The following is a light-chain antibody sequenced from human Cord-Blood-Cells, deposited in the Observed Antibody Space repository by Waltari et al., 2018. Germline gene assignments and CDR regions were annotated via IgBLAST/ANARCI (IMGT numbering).Light chain of an antibody. V-gene: IGLV2-14*01. Sequence: QSALTQPAPVSGSPGQSITIPCTGPSSNVGGYNYVTWYQQHPGKAPKLMIYDVSKRPSGVSNRFSGSKSGNTASLTISGLQAEDEADYYCSSYTSSSTLVFGGGTKLTVL. CDR1: SSNVGGYNY. CDR2: DVS. J-gene: IGLJ3*02. CDR3: SSYTSSSTLV.